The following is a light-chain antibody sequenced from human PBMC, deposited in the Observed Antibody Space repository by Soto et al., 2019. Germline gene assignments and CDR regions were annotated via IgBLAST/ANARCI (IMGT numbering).Light chain of an antibody. CDR1: TSNNGGNT. V-gene: IGLV1-44*01. Sequence: QSVLTQPPSASGTPGQRVTISCSGSTSNNGGNTVNWYQQLPGTAPKLLIYSNNQRPSGVPDRFSGSKSGTPAFLAISRLQSGDALLYYRPPWDDILKAVTFGGQPKVTVL. J-gene: IGLJ2*01. CDR3: PPWDDILKAVT. CDR2: SNN.